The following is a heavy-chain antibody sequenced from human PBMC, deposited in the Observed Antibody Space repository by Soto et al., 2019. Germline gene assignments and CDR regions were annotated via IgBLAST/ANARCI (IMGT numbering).Heavy chain of an antibody. CDR3: ARDAWSYGYFDY. CDR2: ITSDGSTT. Sequence: EVQLVESGGGLVQPGGSLRLSCAASGFTFSSYWMHWVRQAPGKGLVWVSCITSDGSTTNYADSVKGRFTISRDNAKNTLYLQMNSLRAEDTAVYYCARDAWSYGYFDYWGQGTLVTVSS. V-gene: IGHV3-74*01. CDR1: GFTFSSYW. J-gene: IGHJ4*02. D-gene: IGHD5-18*01.